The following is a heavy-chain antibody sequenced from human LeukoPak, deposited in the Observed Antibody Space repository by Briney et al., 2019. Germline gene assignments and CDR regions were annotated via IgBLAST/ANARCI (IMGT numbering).Heavy chain of an antibody. V-gene: IGHV4-34*01. CDR1: GESFSGYY. CDR3: AGQGNRHWGFLDK. CDR2: INHSGTA. J-gene: IGHJ4*02. D-gene: IGHD7-27*01. Sequence: SETLSLTCAVYGESFSGYYWSWIRQPPGKGLEWIGEINHSGTASYNPSLKSRVITSADTSKNQFSLRLRSVTAADTAVYYCAGQGNRHWGFLDKWGQGILVTVSS.